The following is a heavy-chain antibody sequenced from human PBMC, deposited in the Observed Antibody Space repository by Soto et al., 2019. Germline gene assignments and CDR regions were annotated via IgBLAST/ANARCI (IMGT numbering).Heavy chain of an antibody. V-gene: IGHV2-5*01. CDR1: GFSLSTSGVG. CDR3: AHKRQPAVYYYYYGMDV. CDR2: IYWNDDK. J-gene: IGHJ6*02. D-gene: IGHD2-2*01. Sequence: SGPTLVNPTHTLTLSCTFSGFSLSTSGVGVGWIRQPPGKALEWLALIYWNDDKRYSPSLKSRLTITKNTSKHQVVLTITNTNTVDIVNYYGAHKRQPAVYYYYYGMDVCGQGTTLPVSS.